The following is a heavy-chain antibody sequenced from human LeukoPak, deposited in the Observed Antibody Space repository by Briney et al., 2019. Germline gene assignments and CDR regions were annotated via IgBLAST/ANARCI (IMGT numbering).Heavy chain of an antibody. V-gene: IGHV4-61*02. D-gene: IGHD3-16*02. Sequence: KPSETLSLTCTVSGGSISSGSYYWSWIRQPAGKGLEWIGRIYTSGSTNYNPSLKSRVTISVDTSKNQFSLKLSSVTAADTAVYYCARDRVMITFGGVIVIPYYWGQGTLVTVSS. J-gene: IGHJ4*02. CDR2: IYTSGST. CDR3: ARDRVMITFGGVIVIPYY. CDR1: GGSISSGSYY.